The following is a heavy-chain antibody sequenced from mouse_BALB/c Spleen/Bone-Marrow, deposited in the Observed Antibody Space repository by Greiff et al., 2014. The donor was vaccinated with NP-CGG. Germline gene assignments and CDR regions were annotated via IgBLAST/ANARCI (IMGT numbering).Heavy chain of an antibody. CDR3: TRSYYGNYFDV. V-gene: IGHV1S16*01. CDR2: INPSNGGT. CDR1: GYTFTSYY. J-gene: IGHJ1*01. Sequence: LVESGASVKLSCKASGYTFTSYYMYWVKQRPGQGLEWIGEINPSNGGTNFNEKFKSKATLTVDKSSSTAYMQLSSLTSEDSAVYYCTRSYYGNYFDVWGAGTTVTVSS. D-gene: IGHD2-1*01.